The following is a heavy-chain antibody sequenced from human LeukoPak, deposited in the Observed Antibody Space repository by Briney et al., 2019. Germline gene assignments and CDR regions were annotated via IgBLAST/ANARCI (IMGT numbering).Heavy chain of an antibody. Sequence: ASVKVSCKAFGYTFTGYYMHWVRQAPGQGLEWMGWINPNSGGTNYAQKFQGRVTMTRDTSISTAYMELSRLRSDDTAVYYCARGRRGAVAGGRASYYYYYMDVWGKGTTVTISS. CDR3: ARGRRGAVAGGRASYYYYYMDV. CDR1: GYTFTGYY. J-gene: IGHJ6*03. V-gene: IGHV1-2*02. CDR2: INPNSGGT. D-gene: IGHD6-19*01.